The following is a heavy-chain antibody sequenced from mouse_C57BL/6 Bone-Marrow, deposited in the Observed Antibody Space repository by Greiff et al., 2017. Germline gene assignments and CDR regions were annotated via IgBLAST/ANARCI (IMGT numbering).Heavy chain of an antibody. D-gene: IGHD2-3*01. CDR2: IDPSDSYT. V-gene: IGHV1-59*01. Sequence: QVHVKQSGAELVRPGTSVKLSCKASGYTFTSYWMHWVKQRPGQGLEWIGVIDPSDSYTNYNQKFKGKATLTVDTSSSTAYMQLSSLTSEDSAVYYCARWDGYYDYWGQGTTLTVSS. CDR3: ARWDGYYDY. CDR1: GYTFTSYW. J-gene: IGHJ2*01.